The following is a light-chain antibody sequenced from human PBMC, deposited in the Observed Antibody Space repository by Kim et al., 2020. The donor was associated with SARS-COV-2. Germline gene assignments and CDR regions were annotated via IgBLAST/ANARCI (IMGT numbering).Light chain of an antibody. CDR2: EVT. V-gene: IGLV2-23*02. J-gene: IGLJ2*01. Sequence: GQSITISCTGTSNDVGSYDIVSWYQQLPGRAPKLFIYEVTKRPSGISSRFSGSKSGNTASLSISGLQTEDEADYSCCSYAGSGTWVFGGGTQLTVL. CDR3: CSYAGSGTWV. CDR1: SNDVGSYDI.